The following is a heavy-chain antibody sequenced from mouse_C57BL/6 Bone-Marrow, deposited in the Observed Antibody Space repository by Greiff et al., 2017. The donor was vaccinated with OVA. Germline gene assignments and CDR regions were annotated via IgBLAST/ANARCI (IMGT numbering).Heavy chain of an antibody. J-gene: IGHJ3*01. CDR1: GFTFSDYG. CDR2: ISNLAYSI. D-gene: IGHD2-4*01. CDR3: ARQGYDYSSWFAY. V-gene: IGHV5-15*01. Sequence: EVKVVESGGGLVQPGGSLKLSCAASGFTFSDYGMAWVRQAPRKGPEWVAFISNLAYSIYYADTVTGRFTISRENAKNTLYLEMSSLRSEDTAMYYCARQGYDYSSWFAYWGQGTLVTVSA.